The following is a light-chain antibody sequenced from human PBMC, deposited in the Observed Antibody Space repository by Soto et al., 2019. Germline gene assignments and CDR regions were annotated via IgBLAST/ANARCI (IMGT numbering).Light chain of an antibody. CDR3: CSYAGTFYV. V-gene: IGLV2-11*01. CDR1: SSDFGGYNY. Sequence: QSLLTHPRSLSGSPGQSVTISCTGTSSDFGGYNYVSWYQHHPGKAPKLMIYDVGERPSGVPDRFSGSKSGDTASLTISGLQAEDEADYYCCSYAGTFYVFGTGTKVTVL. J-gene: IGLJ1*01. CDR2: DVG.